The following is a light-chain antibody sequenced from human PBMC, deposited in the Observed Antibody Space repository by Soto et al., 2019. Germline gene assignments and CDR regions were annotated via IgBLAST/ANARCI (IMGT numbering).Light chain of an antibody. CDR1: QDISNY. CDR3: QQYDNLLRT. CDR2: DAS. Sequence: DIQMTQSPSSLSASVGDRVTITCQASQDISNYLNWYQQKPGKAPKLLIYDASNLETGVPSRFSGSGSGTDFTFTISSLQPEDIATYYCQQYDNLLRTFDGGTKVEIK. V-gene: IGKV1-33*01. J-gene: IGKJ4*01.